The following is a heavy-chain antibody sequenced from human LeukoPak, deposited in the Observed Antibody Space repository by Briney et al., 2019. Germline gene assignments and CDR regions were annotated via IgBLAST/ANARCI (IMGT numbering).Heavy chain of an antibody. Sequence: GGSLRLSCAASGFTFSNAWMSWVRQAPGKGLEWVSAISGSGGSTYYADSVKGRFTISRDNSKNTLYLQMNSLRAEDTAVYYCAKDLVAGNYWGQGTLVTVSS. CDR2: ISGSGGST. J-gene: IGHJ4*02. V-gene: IGHV3-23*01. D-gene: IGHD2-2*01. CDR3: AKDLVAGNY. CDR1: GFTFSNAW.